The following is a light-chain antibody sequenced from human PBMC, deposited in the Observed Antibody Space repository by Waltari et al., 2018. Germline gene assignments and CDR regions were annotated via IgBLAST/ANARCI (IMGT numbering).Light chain of an antibody. V-gene: IGLV3-10*01. J-gene: IGLJ3*02. CDR1: ALPRKY. Sequence: SYELTQPPSVSVFPGQTARITCSGDALPRKYACWYHQKSGQAPVLVIYEDNKRPSGIPEGFSGSSSGTMATLTISGAQVEDEADYYCSSTDSSGNLWVFGGGTKLTVL. CDR3: SSTDSSGNLWV. CDR2: EDN.